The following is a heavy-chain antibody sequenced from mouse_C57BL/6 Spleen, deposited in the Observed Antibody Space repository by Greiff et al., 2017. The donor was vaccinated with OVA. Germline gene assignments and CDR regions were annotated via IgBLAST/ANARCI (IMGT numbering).Heavy chain of an antibody. J-gene: IGHJ4*01. V-gene: IGHV3-1*01. CDR3: ARDGKYPYAMDY. Sequence: VQLKESGPGMVKPSQSLSLTYTVTGYSITSGYDWHWIRHFPGNKLEWMGYISYRGSTKCRISITHDTSKNHFFLNLNSVTTEDTATKNCARDGKYPYAMDYWGQGTSVTVSS. CDR2: ISYRGST. CDR1: GYSITSGYD. D-gene: IGHD5-1*01.